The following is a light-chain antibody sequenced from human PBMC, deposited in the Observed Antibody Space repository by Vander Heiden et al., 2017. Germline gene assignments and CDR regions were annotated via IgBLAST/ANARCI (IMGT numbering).Light chain of an antibody. CDR3: QKSYSTPIT. Sequence: DIQMTQSPSSLSASVGDRVTITCRASQSISSYLNWYQQKPGKAPKLLIYAASSLQSGVPSRFSGSGSGTDFTLTISSLQPEDFATYYCQKSYSTPITFGRGTKVDIK. V-gene: IGKV1-39*01. CDR2: AAS. CDR1: QSISSY. J-gene: IGKJ3*01.